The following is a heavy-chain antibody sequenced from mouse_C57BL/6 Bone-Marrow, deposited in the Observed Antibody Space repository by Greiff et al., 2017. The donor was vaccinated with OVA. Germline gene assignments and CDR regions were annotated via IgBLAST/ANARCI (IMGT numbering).Heavy chain of an antibody. CDR1: GYTFTSYW. V-gene: IGHV1-52*01. J-gene: IGHJ1*03. D-gene: IGHD1-1*01. Sequence: QVQLQQPGAELVRPGSSVKLSCKASGYTFTSYWMHWVKQRPIQGLEWIGNIDPSDSETHYHHKFKDKATLTVDKSSSTAYMQLSSLTSEDSAVYYCARGSLLPGYCEVWGTGTTVTVSS. CDR3: ARGSLLPGYCEV. CDR2: IDPSDSET.